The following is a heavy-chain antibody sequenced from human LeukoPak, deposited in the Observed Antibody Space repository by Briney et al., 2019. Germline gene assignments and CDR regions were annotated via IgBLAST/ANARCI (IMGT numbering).Heavy chain of an antibody. V-gene: IGHV4-31*03. CDR2: IYYSGST. J-gene: IGHJ3*02. Sequence: SETLSLTCTVSGGSISSGGYYWSWIRQHPGKGLEWIGYIYYSGSTYYNPSLKSRVTISVDTSKNQFSLKLSSVTAADTAVYYCARGLPYYDILTGYSGGAFDIWGQGTMVTVSS. CDR3: ARGLPYYDILTGYSGGAFDI. CDR1: GGSISSGGYY. D-gene: IGHD3-9*01.